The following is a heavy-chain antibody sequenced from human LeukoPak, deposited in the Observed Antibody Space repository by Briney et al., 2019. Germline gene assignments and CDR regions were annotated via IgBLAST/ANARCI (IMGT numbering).Heavy chain of an antibody. CDR1: GFTFSSYA. CDR3: AKPPYYYDSSGYYYEHYFDY. D-gene: IGHD3-22*01. J-gene: IGHJ4*02. Sequence: GGSLRLSCAASGFTFSSYAMSWVRQAPGKGLEWVSAISGSGGSTYYADSVKGRFTISRDNSKNTLYLQMNSLRAEDTAVYYCAKPPYYYDSSGYYYEHYFDYWGQGTLVTVSS. V-gene: IGHV3-23*01. CDR2: ISGSGGST.